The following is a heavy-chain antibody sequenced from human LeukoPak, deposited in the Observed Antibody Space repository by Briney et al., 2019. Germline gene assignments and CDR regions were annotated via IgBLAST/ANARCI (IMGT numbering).Heavy chain of an antibody. CDR2: VGSPGET. D-gene: IGHD1-7*01. Sequence: GRSLRLSCVASGFTFNICAMSWVRQAPGKGLEWVASVGSPGETFYADSVRGRFTVSRDNSQDTLYLQMSSLRVEDTAVYYCAKDATPGNSVWDYFGKWGQGTLVTVSS. CDR3: AKDATPGNSVWDYFGK. J-gene: IGHJ4*02. V-gene: IGHV3-23*01. CDR1: GFTFNICA.